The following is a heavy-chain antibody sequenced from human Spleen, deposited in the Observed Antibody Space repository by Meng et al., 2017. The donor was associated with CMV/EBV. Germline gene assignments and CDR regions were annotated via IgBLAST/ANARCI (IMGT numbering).Heavy chain of an antibody. CDR1: GASISNYY. D-gene: IGHD6-19*01. CDR3: ARVNGQWLADY. Sequence: SETLSLTCTVSGASISNYYWSWIRQPPGKGLEWIGYIYYSGSTYYNPSLKSRVTISVDTSKNQFSLKLSSVTAADTAVYYCARVNGQWLADYWGQGTLVTVSS. J-gene: IGHJ4*02. CDR2: IYYSGST. V-gene: IGHV4-59*12.